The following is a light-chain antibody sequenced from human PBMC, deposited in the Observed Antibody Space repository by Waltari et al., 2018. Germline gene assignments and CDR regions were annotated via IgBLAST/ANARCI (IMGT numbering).Light chain of an antibody. V-gene: IGKV1-39*01. CDR1: QIITTY. Sequence: DIQMTQSPSSLSASVGDRVTITCRTSQIITTYLNWYQQKPGKAPKLLIYGASSLQNGLPSRFSGSGSGTEFTLTITSLQPVDFATYYCQQSYTTPYTFGQGTKLEI. CDR3: QQSYTTPYT. J-gene: IGKJ2*01. CDR2: GAS.